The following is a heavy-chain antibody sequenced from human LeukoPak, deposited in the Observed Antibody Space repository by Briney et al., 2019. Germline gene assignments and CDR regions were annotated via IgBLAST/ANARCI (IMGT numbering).Heavy chain of an antibody. V-gene: IGHV1-8*01. CDR2: MNPNSGNT. D-gene: IGHD1-1*01. CDR3: ARGWTSDDAFDI. J-gene: IGHJ3*02. CDR1: GYTFTSHD. Sequence: ASVTVSCKASGYTFTSHDINWVRQATGQGLEWMGWMNPNSGNTGYAQKFQGRVTMTRNTSISTAYMELSSLRSEDTAVYYCARGWTSDDAFDIWGQGTMVTVSS.